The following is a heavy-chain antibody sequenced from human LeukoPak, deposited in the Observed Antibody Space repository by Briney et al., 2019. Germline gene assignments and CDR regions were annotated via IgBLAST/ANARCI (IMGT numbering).Heavy chain of an antibody. CDR2: ISSSSSYI. J-gene: IGHJ4*02. V-gene: IGHV3-21*01. Sequence: PGGSLRLSCAASGFTFGSYSMNWVRQAPGKGLEWVSSISSSSSYIYYADSVKGRFTISRDNAKNSLYLQMNCLRAEDTAVYYCARCSVPADDYWGQGTLVTVSS. CDR1: GFTFGSYS. CDR3: ARCSVPADDY. D-gene: IGHD2-2*01.